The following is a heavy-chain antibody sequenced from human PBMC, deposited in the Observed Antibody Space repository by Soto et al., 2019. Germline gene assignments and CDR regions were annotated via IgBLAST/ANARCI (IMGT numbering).Heavy chain of an antibody. D-gene: IGHD2-2*01. CDR3: ARWLSSSRTGWVDY. CDR1: GGSISSGGYY. V-gene: IGHV4-31*03. J-gene: IGHJ4*02. CDR2: IYYSGST. Sequence: QVQLQESGPGLVKPSQTLSLTCTVSGGSISSGGYYWSWIRQHPGKGLEWIGYIYYSGSTYYNPSLKSRVNISVDTSKNQFSLKLSSVTAAATAVYYCARWLSSSRTGWVDYWGQGTLVTVSS.